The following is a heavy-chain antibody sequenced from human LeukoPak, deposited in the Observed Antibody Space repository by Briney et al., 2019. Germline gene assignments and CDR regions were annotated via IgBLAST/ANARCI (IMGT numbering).Heavy chain of an antibody. V-gene: IGHV4-59*08. CDR2: ISYTGST. Sequence: PSETLSLTCTVSGGFVNYDYWTLIRQPPGKGLEWIGYISYTGSTKYNPSLKSRVTMSVDTSKNQFSLKLSSVTAADTAVYYCATLDTRANLHSWGQGTLVTVSS. CDR3: ATLDTRANLHS. J-gene: IGHJ4*02. CDR1: GGFVNYDY.